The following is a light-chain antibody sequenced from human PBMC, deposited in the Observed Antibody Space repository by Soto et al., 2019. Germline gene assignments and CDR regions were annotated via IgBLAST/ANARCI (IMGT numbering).Light chain of an antibody. CDR3: QQASSFPLT. CDR1: QDISNY. J-gene: IGKJ4*01. Sequence: DLEMTQSPSYVSASVGDRVTITCRATQDISNYLAWYQQKPGKAPTVLIYTASSLQRGVPSRFSGSGSGTDFTLTINSLQPEDFGTYFCQQASSFPLTFGGGTKVEIK. CDR2: TAS. V-gene: IGKV1-12*01.